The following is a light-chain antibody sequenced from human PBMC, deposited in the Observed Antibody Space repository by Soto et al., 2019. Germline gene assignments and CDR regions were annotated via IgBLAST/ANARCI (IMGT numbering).Light chain of an antibody. Sequence: EIVLTQSPATLSLSPGERATLSCRASQSVSSYLAWYQQKPGQAPRLLIYDASNRATGIPARFSGSGPGTDFTLTISSREPEDFAVYYCQQRSNFGQGTRLEIK. CDR3: QQRSN. J-gene: IGKJ5*01. V-gene: IGKV3D-11*02. CDR1: QSVSSY. CDR2: DAS.